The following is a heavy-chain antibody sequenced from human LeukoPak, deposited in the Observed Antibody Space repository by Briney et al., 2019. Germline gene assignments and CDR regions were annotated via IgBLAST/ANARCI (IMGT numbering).Heavy chain of an antibody. J-gene: IGHJ4*02. CDR2: ISYDGSNK. CDR1: GFTFSSYG. V-gene: IGHV3-30*18. CDR3: AKAPSPDDY. Sequence: GGSLRLSCAASGFTFSSYGMRWVRQAPGKGLEWVAVISYDGSNKYYADSVKGRFTVSRDNSKNTLYLQMNSLRAEDTAVYYCAKAPSPDDYWGQGTLVTVSS. D-gene: IGHD1-14*01.